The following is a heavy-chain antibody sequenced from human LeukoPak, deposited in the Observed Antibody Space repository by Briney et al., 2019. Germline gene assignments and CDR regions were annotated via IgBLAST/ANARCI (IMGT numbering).Heavy chain of an antibody. CDR1: GFTFSSYS. J-gene: IGHJ6*02. Sequence: GGSLRLSCAASGFTFSSYSMNWVRQAPGKGLEWVSYISSSSSTIYYADSVKGRFTISRDNAKNSLYLQMNSLRAEDTAVYYCAREVPAAILYYYGMDVWGQGTTVTVSS. CDR3: AREVPAAILYYYGMDV. V-gene: IGHV3-48*01. CDR2: ISSSSSTI. D-gene: IGHD2-2*01.